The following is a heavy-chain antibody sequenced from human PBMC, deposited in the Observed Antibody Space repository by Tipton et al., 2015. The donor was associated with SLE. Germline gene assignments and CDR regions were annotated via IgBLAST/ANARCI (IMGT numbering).Heavy chain of an antibody. CDR2: ISGISDRI. CDR3: ANPHSGGLRMVDY. D-gene: IGHD1-26*01. J-gene: IGHJ4*02. CDR1: GFTFNAYD. Sequence: SLRLSCAVSGFTFNAYDINWVRQAPGKGLEWVSAISGISDRIYYADSVRGQFTISRDNSKNIVYLQMNSLRAEDTAVYYCANPHSGGLRMVDYWGQGTLVTVSS. V-gene: IGHV3-23*01.